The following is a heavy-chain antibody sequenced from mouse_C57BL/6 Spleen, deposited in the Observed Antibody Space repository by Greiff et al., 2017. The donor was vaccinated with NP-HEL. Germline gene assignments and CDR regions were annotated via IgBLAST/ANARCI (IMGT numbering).Heavy chain of an antibody. CDR3: ARYYYGSSPAWFAY. Sequence: QVQLQQPGAELVRPGTSVKLSCTASGYTFTSYWMHWVKQRPGQGLEWIGVIDPSDSYTNYNQKFKGKATLTVDTSSSTAYMQLSSLTSEDSAVYYCARYYYGSSPAWFAYWGQGTLVTVSA. D-gene: IGHD1-1*01. J-gene: IGHJ3*01. CDR1: GYTFTSYW. CDR2: IDPSDSYT. V-gene: IGHV1-59*01.